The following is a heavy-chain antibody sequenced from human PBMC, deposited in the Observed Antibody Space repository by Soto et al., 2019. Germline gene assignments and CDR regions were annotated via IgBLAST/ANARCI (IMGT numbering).Heavy chain of an antibody. D-gene: IGHD3-22*01. J-gene: IGHJ6*02. CDR3: AASRAYDSSDYSGFHYGMEV. V-gene: IGHV3-9*01. Sequence: EVQLVESGGGLVQPGRSLRLSCAASGFTFDDYAMHWVRQVPGKGLQWVSGLSWNGVTIGYAASVKGRFTISRDNAKKSLYLQMNCLRPDDTALYFCAASRAYDSSDYSGFHYGMEVWGLGTTVTVS. CDR1: GFTFDDYA. CDR2: LSWNGVTI.